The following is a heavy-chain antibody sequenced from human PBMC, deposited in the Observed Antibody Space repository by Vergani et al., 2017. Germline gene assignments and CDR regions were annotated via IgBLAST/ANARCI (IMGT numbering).Heavy chain of an antibody. V-gene: IGHV3-23*04. J-gene: IGHJ6*02. CDR2: ISGSGGST. Sequence: EVQLVESGGGLVQPGRSLRLSCAASGFTFSSYAMSWVRQAPGKGLEWVSAISGSGGSTYYADAVKGRFTISRDNSKNTLYLQMNSLRAEDTAVYYCAKYPILTGYYFTRDYYYGMDVWGQGTTVTVSS. CDR3: AKYPILTGYYFTRDYYYGMDV. D-gene: IGHD3-9*01. CDR1: GFTFSSYA.